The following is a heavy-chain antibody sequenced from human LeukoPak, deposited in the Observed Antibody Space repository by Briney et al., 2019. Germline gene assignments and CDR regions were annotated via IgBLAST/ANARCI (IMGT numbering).Heavy chain of an antibody. V-gene: IGHV4-39*01. Sequence: SETLSLTCTVSGGSISSSSYYWGWIRQPPGKGLEWIGSIYYSGSTYYNPSLKSRVTISVDTSKNQFSLKLSSVTAADTAVYYCAGHSRRYYDSSGYYYFDYWGQGTLVTVSS. CDR2: IYYSGST. CDR3: AGHSRRYYDSSGYYYFDY. D-gene: IGHD3-22*01. J-gene: IGHJ4*02. CDR1: GGSISSSSYY.